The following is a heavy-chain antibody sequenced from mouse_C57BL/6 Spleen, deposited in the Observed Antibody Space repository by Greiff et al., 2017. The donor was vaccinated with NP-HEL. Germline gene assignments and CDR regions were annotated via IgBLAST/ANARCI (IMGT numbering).Heavy chain of an antibody. CDR1: GYTFTDYY. CDR3: ARRGGSSYGYWYFDV. V-gene: IGHV1-19*01. D-gene: IGHD1-1*01. J-gene: IGHJ1*03. CDR2: INPYNGGT. Sequence: VQLQQSGPVLVKPGASVKMSCKASGYTFTDYYMNWVKQSHGKSLEWIGVINPYNGGTSYNQKFKGKATLTVDKSSSTAYMELNSLTSEDSAVYYCARRGGSSYGYWYFDVWGTGTTVTVSS.